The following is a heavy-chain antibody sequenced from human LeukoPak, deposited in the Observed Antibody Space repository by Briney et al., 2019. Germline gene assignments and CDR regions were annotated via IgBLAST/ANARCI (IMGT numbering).Heavy chain of an antibody. CDR1: GFTFGDYA. Sequence: PGGSLRLSCTASGFTFGDYAMSWVRQAPGKGLEWVGFIRSKADGGTTEHAASAKGRFTISRDDSERIAYLQMNSLKTENTAVYYCAGYDYVGNSRGLDIWGPGALVTVSS. J-gene: IGHJ3*02. CDR3: AGYDYVGNSRGLDI. V-gene: IGHV3-49*04. D-gene: IGHD4-23*01. CDR2: IRSKADGGTT.